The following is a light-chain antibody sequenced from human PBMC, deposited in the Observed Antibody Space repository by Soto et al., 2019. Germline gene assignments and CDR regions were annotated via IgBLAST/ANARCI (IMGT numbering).Light chain of an antibody. CDR2: EGN. J-gene: IGLJ3*02. Sequence: QSALTQPASVSGSPGQSITISCTGTSSDFLSSDGVSWYQHVPGKAPKLIIYEGNKRPSGVSNRFSGPKSGNMASLTISGPQGWEGGDYYCCSYVYTNNWVFGGGTKPTVL. CDR3: CSYVYTNNWV. CDR1: SSDFLSSDG. V-gene: IGLV2-23*01.